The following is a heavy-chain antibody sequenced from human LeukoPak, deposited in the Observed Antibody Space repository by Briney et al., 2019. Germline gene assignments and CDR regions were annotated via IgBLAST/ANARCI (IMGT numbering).Heavy chain of an antibody. J-gene: IGHJ4*02. V-gene: IGHV4-61*01. CDR1: GGSVSSGTYY. D-gene: IGHD4-11*01. CDR3: ARDRVRGNSNPYFDY. Sequence: PFETLSLTCTVSGGSVSSGTYYWSWIRQPPGKGLEWIGYIYYSGTTNYNPSLKSRVTISVDTSKNQFSLKLSSVTAADTAVYYCARDRVRGNSNPYFDYWGQGTLVTVSS. CDR2: IYYSGTT.